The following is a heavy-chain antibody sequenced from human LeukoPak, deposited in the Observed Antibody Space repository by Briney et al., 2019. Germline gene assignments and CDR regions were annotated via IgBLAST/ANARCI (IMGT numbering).Heavy chain of an antibody. J-gene: IGHJ4*02. CDR3: ARDGWNYDILTGYYSWGNDY. V-gene: IGHV3-30-3*01. CDR1: GFTFSSYA. Sequence: PGRSLRLSCAASGFTFSSYAMHWVRQAPGKGLEWVAVISYDGSNKYYADSVKGRFTISRDNSKNTLYLQMNSLRAEDTAVYYCARDGWNYDILTGYYSWGNDYWGQGTLVTVSS. D-gene: IGHD3-9*01. CDR2: ISYDGSNK.